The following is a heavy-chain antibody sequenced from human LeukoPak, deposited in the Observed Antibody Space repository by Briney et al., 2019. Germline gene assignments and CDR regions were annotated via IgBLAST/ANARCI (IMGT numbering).Heavy chain of an antibody. J-gene: IGHJ3*02. D-gene: IGHD1-26*01. CDR1: GITFSSLW. V-gene: IGHV3-7*01. CDR2: IKHDGSEE. CDR3: ARLWELIIHDVFDI. Sequence: GGSLRLSCAASGITFSSLWMSWFRQAPSKGLEWVADIKHDGSEEHYVASVKGRFTISRDNAKLYLQMNSLRAEDTAVYYCARLWELIIHDVFDIWGQGTMVTVSS.